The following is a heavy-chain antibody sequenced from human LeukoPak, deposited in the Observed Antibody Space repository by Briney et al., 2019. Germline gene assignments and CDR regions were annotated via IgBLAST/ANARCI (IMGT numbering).Heavy chain of an antibody. D-gene: IGHD3-22*01. V-gene: IGHV3-21*01. CDR3: ARVRDGYYYDSSGYYYFDY. CDR2: ISSSSSYI. J-gene: IGHJ4*02. Sequence: PGGSLRLSCAASGFTFSSYSMNWVRQAPGKGVEWVSSISSSSSYIYYADSVKGRFTISRDNAKNSLYLQMNSLRAEDTAVYYCARVRDGYYYDSSGYYYFDYWGQGTLVTVSS. CDR1: GFTFSSYS.